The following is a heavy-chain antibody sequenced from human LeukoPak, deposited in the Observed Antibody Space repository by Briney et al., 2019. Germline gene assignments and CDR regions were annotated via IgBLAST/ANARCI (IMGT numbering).Heavy chain of an antibody. J-gene: IGHJ6*03. Sequence: SETLSLTCTVSGGSISSYYWSWIRQPAGKGLEWIGRIYTSGSTNYNPSLKSRVTMSVDTSKNQFSLKLSSVTAADTAVYYCAREPGAARHYYYYMDVWGKGTTVTVSS. CDR3: AREPGAARHYYYYMDV. D-gene: IGHD6-6*01. V-gene: IGHV4-4*07. CDR1: GGSISSYY. CDR2: IYTSGST.